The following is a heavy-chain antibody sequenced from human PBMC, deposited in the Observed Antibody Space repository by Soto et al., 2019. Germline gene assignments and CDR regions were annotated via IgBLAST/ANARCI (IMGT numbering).Heavy chain of an antibody. V-gene: IGHV3-23*03. CDR2: IGSDTSYI. CDR3: AKDPNGDYVGAFDS. CDR1: GFSFSNYA. J-gene: IGHJ4*02. D-gene: IGHD4-17*01. Sequence: GGSLRLSCTASGFSFSNYAVTWVRQAPGKWLEWVSSIGSDTSYIYYADSVKGRFTISRDKSKNTVFLQMNSLRADDTAVYHCAKDPNGDYVGAFDSWGQGALVTVSS.